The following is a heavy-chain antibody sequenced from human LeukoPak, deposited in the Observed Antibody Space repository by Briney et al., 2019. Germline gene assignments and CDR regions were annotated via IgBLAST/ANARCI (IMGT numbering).Heavy chain of an antibody. V-gene: IGHV3-53*03. CDR2: IYSGGST. CDR3: ARGQSYYEAFDI. D-gene: IGHD1-26*01. J-gene: IGHJ3*02. Sequence: PGGSLRLSFAASGFTVSSDYMNWVRQPPGKGLEWVSVIYSGGSTNYADSVKGRFTISRDNSKNTLHLQMNSLRVEDTAVYYCARGQSYYEAFDIWGQGTMVTVSS. CDR1: GFTVSSDY.